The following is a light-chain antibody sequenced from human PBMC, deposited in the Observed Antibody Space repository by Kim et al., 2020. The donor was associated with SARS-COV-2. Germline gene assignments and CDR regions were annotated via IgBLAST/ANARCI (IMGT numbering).Light chain of an antibody. Sequence: DIQMTQSPSSLSASVGDIVTITCRASQSVSGWLNWYQQKPGKAPHLLIYRTSTLQTGVPPRFSGSASGTDFTLTINTLQPEDCATYYWQQSYNVPRTFGQGTKVDIK. V-gene: IGKV1-39*01. CDR2: RTS. CDR1: QSVSGW. CDR3: QQSYNVPRT. J-gene: IGKJ1*01.